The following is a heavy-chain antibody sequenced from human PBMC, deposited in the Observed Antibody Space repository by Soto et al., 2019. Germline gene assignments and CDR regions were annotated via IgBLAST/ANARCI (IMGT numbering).Heavy chain of an antibody. CDR3: ARVHYCSNTSCYPTNWFDP. Sequence: SETLSLTCTVSGGSISSGGYYWSWIRQHPGKGLEWTGYIYYSGSTNYNPSLKSRVTISVDTSKNQFSLKLSSVTAADTAVYYCARVHYCSNTSCYPTNWFDPWGQGTLVTVSS. CDR2: IYYSGST. CDR1: GGSISSGGYY. D-gene: IGHD2-2*01. J-gene: IGHJ5*02. V-gene: IGHV4-31*03.